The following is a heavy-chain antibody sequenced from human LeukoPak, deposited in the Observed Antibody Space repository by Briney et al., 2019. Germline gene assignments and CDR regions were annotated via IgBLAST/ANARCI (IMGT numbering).Heavy chain of an antibody. CDR2: ISGSGGST. D-gene: IGHD6-19*01. Sequence: PGGSLRLSCAASGFTFSSYAMSWVRQAPGKGLEWVSAISGSGGSTYYADSVKGRFTISRDNSKNTLYLQMNSLGAEDTAVYYCAKDLPPEYSSGWWAFDYWGQGTLVTVSS. J-gene: IGHJ4*02. CDR3: AKDLPPEYSSGWWAFDY. V-gene: IGHV3-23*01. CDR1: GFTFSSYA.